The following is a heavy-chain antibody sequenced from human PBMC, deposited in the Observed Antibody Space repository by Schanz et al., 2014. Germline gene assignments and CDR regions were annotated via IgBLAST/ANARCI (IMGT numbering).Heavy chain of an antibody. CDR2: IKQDESEK. V-gene: IGHV3-7*02. Sequence: VHLLESGGGLVQPGGSLRLSCVASGFTFSNYWMTWVRQAPGKGLEWVANIKQDESEKYYVDSVEGRFTISRDNAKRSLFLQMNSLRVEDTAVYFCVSQTGSPNYWGQGTLVTVSS. J-gene: IGHJ4*02. D-gene: IGHD6-13*01. CDR1: GFTFSNYW. CDR3: VSQTGSPNY.